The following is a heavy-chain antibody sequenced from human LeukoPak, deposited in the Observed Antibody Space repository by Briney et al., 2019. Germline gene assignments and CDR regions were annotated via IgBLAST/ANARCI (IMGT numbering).Heavy chain of an antibody. Sequence: GGSLRLSCAASGFTFSNYAMTWVRRAPGKGLEWVSGISGDGVKIYYADSVKGRFTISRDNSKNTLYLQMNSLRAEDTAVYYCAKRDYSDRSCYAPLFEYWGQGTPVTVSS. CDR2: ISGDGVKI. V-gene: IGHV3-23*01. J-gene: IGHJ4*02. D-gene: IGHD3-22*01. CDR3: AKRDYSDRSCYAPLFEY. CDR1: GFTFSNYA.